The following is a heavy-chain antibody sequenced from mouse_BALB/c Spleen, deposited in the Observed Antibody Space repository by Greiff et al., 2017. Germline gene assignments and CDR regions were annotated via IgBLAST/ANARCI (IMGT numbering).Heavy chain of an antibody. Sequence: DVQLQESGPGLVKPSQSLSLTCTVTGYSITSDYAWNWIRQFPGNKLEWMGYISYSGSTSYNPSLKSRISITRDTSKNQSFLQLNSVTTEDTATYYCARYGYWYFDVWGAGTTVTVSS. D-gene: IGHD1-1*02. V-gene: IGHV3-2*02. CDR3: ARYGYWYFDV. CDR1: GYSITSDYA. CDR2: ISYSGST. J-gene: IGHJ1*01.